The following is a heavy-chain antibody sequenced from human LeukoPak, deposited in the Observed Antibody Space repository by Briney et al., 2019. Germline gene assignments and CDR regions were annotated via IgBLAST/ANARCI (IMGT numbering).Heavy chain of an antibody. Sequence: GGSLRFYCAASGFTVSSNYMSWVRQAPGKGLEWVSVIYSGGSTYYADSVKGRFTISRDNSENTLYLQMNSLRAEDTAVYYCAREGLKQHPFDYWGQGTLVTVSS. CDR2: IYSGGST. V-gene: IGHV3-66*01. CDR1: GFTVSSNY. J-gene: IGHJ4*02. CDR3: AREGLKQHPFDY. D-gene: IGHD6-13*01.